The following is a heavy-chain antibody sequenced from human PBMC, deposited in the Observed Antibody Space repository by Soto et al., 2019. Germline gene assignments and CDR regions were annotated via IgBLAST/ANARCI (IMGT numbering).Heavy chain of an antibody. J-gene: IGHJ4*02. V-gene: IGHV4-34*01. CDR3: ARGVATVVTSYFDY. D-gene: IGHD5-12*01. CDR1: GGSFSGYY. CDR2: INHSGST. Sequence: SETLSLTCAVYGGSFSGYYWSWIRQPPGKGLEWIGEINHSGSTNYNPSLKSRVTITVDTSKNQFSLKLSSVTATDTAVYYCARGVATVVTSYFDYWGQGTLVTVSS.